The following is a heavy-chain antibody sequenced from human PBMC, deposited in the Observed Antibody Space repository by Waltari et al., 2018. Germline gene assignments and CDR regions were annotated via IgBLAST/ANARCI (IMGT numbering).Heavy chain of an antibody. Sequence: EVQLVESGGGLVQPGRSLRLSCAASGFTFDDYAMHWVRQAPGKGLEWVSGISWNSGSIGYADSVKGRFTISRDNAKNSLYLQMNSLRAENTALYYCAKDIGGEVGAFDIWGQGTMVTVSS. D-gene: IGHD3-16*01. CDR1: GFTFDDYA. CDR2: ISWNSGSI. J-gene: IGHJ3*02. CDR3: AKDIGGEVGAFDI. V-gene: IGHV3-9*01.